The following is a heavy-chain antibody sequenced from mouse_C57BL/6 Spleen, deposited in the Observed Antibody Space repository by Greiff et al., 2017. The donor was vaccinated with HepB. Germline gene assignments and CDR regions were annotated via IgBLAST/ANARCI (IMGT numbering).Heavy chain of an antibody. CDR2: IDPEDGDT. V-gene: IGHV14-1*01. CDR3: TTWGGYYGSSYGFAY. J-gene: IGHJ3*01. D-gene: IGHD1-1*01. CDR1: GFNIKDYY. Sequence: EVQLQQSGAELVRPGASVKLSCTASGFNIKDYYMHWVKQSPEQGLEWIGRIDPEDGDTEYAPKFQGKATMTADTSSNTAYLQLSSLTSEDTAVYYCTTWGGYYGSSYGFAYWGQGTLVTVSA.